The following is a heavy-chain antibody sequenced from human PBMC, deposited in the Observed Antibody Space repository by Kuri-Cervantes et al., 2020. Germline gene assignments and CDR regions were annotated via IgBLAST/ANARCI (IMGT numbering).Heavy chain of an antibody. CDR3: ARGGAKLLWFRELSVGFDP. D-gene: IGHD3-10*01. Sequence: SETLSLTCAVYGGSFSGYYWSWIRQPPGKGLEWIGEINHSGSTNYNPSLKSRVTISVDTSKNQFSLKLSSVTAADTAVYYCARGGAKLLWFRELSVGFDPWGQGTLVTVSS. V-gene: IGHV4-34*01. CDR1: GGSFSGYY. CDR2: INHSGST. J-gene: IGHJ5*02.